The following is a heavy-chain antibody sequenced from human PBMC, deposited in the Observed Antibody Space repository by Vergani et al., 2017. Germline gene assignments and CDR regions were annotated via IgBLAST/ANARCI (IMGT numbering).Heavy chain of an antibody. CDR2: INPNSGGT. D-gene: IGHD5-18*01. Sequence: QVQLVQSGAEVKKPGASVKVSCKASGYTFTGYYMHWVRQAPGQGLEWMGWINPNSGGTNYAQKFQGRVTMTRDTSISTAYMVLSRLRSDETAGYYCARDFGYGLSFTVDAFDIWGEGTMVTVSS. V-gene: IGHV1-2*02. CDR3: ARDFGYGLSFTVDAFDI. CDR1: GYTFTGYY. J-gene: IGHJ3*02.